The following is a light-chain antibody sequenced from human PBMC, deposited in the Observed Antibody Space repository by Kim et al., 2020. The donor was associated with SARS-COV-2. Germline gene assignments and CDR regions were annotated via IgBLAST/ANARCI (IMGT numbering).Light chain of an antibody. CDR2: GAS. CDR1: RNVDKY. V-gene: IGKV1-8*01. J-gene: IGKJ4*01. CDR3: QQYYDYRS. Sequence: AIPMTQSPSSLSASTGDRVTITCRASRNVDKYVAWYQQKPGQAPKLLIYGASTLQTGVPARFRGSGSGTDFTLTISGLQSEDFATYYCQQYYDYRSFGRGTKLEIK.